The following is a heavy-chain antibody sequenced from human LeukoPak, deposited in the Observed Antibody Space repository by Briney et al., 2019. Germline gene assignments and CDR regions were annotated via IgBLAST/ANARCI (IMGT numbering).Heavy chain of an antibody. Sequence: GGSLRLSCVASGFTFTTYAMTWVRQAPGKGLEWVSVISGGGGSTYYADSVKGRFTISRDNSKNTLSLQMTSLRVEDTAVYYCAKDVSRGEQPKGAFDIWGQGTMVTVSP. V-gene: IGHV3-23*01. CDR3: AKDVSRGEQPKGAFDI. CDR1: GFTFTTYA. J-gene: IGHJ3*02. D-gene: IGHD6-13*01. CDR2: ISGGGGST.